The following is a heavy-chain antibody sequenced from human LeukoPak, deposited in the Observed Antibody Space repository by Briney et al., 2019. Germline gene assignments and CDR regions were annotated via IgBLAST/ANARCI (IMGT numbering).Heavy chain of an antibody. V-gene: IGHV1-18*01. CDR2: ISSYNGNT. CDR1: GYTFLSYG. Sequence: ASVKVSCKASGYTFLSYGITWVRQAPGQGLEWMGWISSYNGNTDYAQKIQGRVSMTTDTSTSKGYMELRSLRSDDTAVYYCARVVGPAAAGAFNWFDPWGQGTLVIVSS. CDR3: ARVVGPAAAGAFNWFDP. J-gene: IGHJ5*02. D-gene: IGHD6-13*01.